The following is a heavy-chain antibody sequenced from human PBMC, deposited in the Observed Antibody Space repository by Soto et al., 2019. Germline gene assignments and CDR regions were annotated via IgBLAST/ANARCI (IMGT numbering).Heavy chain of an antibody. CDR1: GFTFSSYW. V-gene: IGHV3-7*01. J-gene: IGHJ4*02. CDR2: IKQDGSEK. CDR3: VKDRSFTIFGVVILEY. D-gene: IGHD3-3*01. Sequence: PGGSLRLSCAASGFTFSSYWMSWVRQAPGKGLEWVANIKQDGSEKYYVDSVKGRFTISRDDPKNSLYLQMSSLRAEDTAVYYCVKDRSFTIFGVVILEYWCQATRVTVSS.